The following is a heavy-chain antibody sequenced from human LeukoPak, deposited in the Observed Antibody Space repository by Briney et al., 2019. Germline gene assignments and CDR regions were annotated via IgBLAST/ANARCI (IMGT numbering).Heavy chain of an antibody. Sequence: GGSLRLSCAASGFTFSRYWMHWLRQAPRKGLVWVSRISTDGGSTSYADSVKGRFTISRDNGKNTLYLQMNSLRAEDTAVYYCASYLTSIPSGMDVWGQGTTVTVSS. CDR1: GFTFSRYW. CDR3: ASYLTSIPSGMDV. J-gene: IGHJ6*02. CDR2: ISTDGGST. D-gene: IGHD2/OR15-2a*01. V-gene: IGHV3-74*01.